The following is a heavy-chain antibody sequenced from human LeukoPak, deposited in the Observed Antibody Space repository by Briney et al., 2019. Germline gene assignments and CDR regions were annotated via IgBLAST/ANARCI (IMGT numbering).Heavy chain of an antibody. V-gene: IGHV3-30-3*01. J-gene: IGHJ4*02. CDR3: ARDGFFLGYCSGGSCYVLDY. CDR2: ISYDGSNK. D-gene: IGHD2-15*01. CDR1: GFTFSSYA. Sequence: GGSLRLSCAASGFTFSSYAMHWIRQAPGKGLEWVAVISYDGSNKYYADPVKGRFTISRDNSKNTLYLQMNSLRAEDTAVYYCARDGFFLGYCSGGSCYVLDYWGQGTLVTVSS.